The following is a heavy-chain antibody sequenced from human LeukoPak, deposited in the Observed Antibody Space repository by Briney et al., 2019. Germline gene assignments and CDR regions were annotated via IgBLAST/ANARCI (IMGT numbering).Heavy chain of an antibody. V-gene: IGHV1-69*05. J-gene: IGHJ6*03. CDR1: GGTLSSNA. D-gene: IGHD3-22*01. CDR2: IIPTFGTA. Sequence: SVKVSCKASGGTLSSNAMSWVRQAPGQGLEWMGGIIPTFGTANYAQKFQGRVTITTDESTSTGYMELSSLRSEDTAVYYCARGHYYSSGAYWGYDYYYYMSVWGKGTTVTVSS. CDR3: ARGHYYSSGAYWGYDYYYYMSV.